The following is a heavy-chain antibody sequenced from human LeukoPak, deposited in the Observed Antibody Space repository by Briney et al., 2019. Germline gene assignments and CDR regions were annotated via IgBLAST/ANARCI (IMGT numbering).Heavy chain of an antibody. CDR3: AKDEQWLVPNWFDP. V-gene: IGHV3-23*01. Sequence: SAISGSGGSTYYADSVKGRFTISRDNSKNTLYLQMNSLRAEDTAVYYCAKDEQWLVPNWFDPWGQGTLVTVSS. D-gene: IGHD6-19*01. CDR2: ISGSGGST. J-gene: IGHJ5*02.